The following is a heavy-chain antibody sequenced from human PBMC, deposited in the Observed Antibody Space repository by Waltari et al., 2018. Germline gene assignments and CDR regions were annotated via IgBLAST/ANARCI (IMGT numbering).Heavy chain of an antibody. Sequence: QVQLVQSGAEVKKPGSSVKVSCKASGGTFGSYAISWVRQAPGQGLEWMGGIIPMFGRKNYPQKFQDKVKITADESTSIASMELSGLRFEDTAVYFCARGGGRGGSFSFHMDVWGKGTTVTISS. CDR2: IIPMFGRK. CDR1: GGTFGSYA. CDR3: ARGGGRGGSFSFHMDV. D-gene: IGHD3-10*01. V-gene: IGHV1-69*12. J-gene: IGHJ6*03.